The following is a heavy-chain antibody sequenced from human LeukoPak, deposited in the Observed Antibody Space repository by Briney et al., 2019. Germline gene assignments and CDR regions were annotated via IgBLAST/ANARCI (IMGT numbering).Heavy chain of an antibody. J-gene: IGHJ4*02. CDR2: INPNSGGT. CDR3: ARIGSSGYHHFDY. CDR1: GYSFTSYW. V-gene: IGHV1-2*02. D-gene: IGHD3-22*01. Sequence: GESLKISCKGSGYSFTSYWIGWVRQAPGQGLEWMGWINPNSGGTNYAQKFQGRVTMTRDTSISTAYMELSRLRSDDTAVYYCARIGSSGYHHFDYWGQGTLVTVSS.